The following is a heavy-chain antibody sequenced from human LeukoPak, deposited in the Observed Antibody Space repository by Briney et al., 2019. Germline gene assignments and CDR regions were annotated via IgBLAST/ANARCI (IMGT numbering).Heavy chain of an antibody. D-gene: IGHD4-17*01. CDR1: GYTFSSYG. CDR3: ARWSTVNPAYYYGMDV. CDR2: ITAYNGYT. J-gene: IGHJ6*02. V-gene: IGHV1-18*01. Sequence: GASVKVSCKASGYTFSSYGIAWVRQAPGQGLEWLGWITAYNGYTRHAQKVQGRVTVTIDTPTSTGHMELRSLRSDDTAEYYCARWSTVNPAYYYGMDVWGQGTTVIVSS.